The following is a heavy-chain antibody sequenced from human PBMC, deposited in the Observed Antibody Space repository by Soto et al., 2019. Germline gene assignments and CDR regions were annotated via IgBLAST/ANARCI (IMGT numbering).Heavy chain of an antibody. J-gene: IGHJ5*02. Sequence: EVQLVESGGGLVKPGGSLRLSCAASGFTFSSYSMNWVRQAPGKGLEWVSSISSSSSYIYYADSVKGRFTISRDNAKNSLYLQMNSLRAEDTAVYYCASWRYYYGSGSLNWFDPWGQGTRVTVSS. D-gene: IGHD3-10*01. CDR3: ASWRYYYGSGSLNWFDP. CDR1: GFTFSSYS. V-gene: IGHV3-21*01. CDR2: ISSSSSYI.